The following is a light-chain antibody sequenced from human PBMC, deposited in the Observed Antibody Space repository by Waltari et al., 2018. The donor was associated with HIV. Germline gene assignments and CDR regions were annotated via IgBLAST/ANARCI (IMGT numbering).Light chain of an antibody. Sequence: EIVLTQSPATLSLSPGERATLSCRASQSVFTYLAWYQQKPGQAPRLLIYDASNGATGIPARFSASGSGTDFTLTISSLEPEDFAVYFCQQRTKWPTFGGGTKVEIK. CDR2: DAS. V-gene: IGKV3-11*01. CDR1: QSVFTY. CDR3: QQRTKWPT. J-gene: IGKJ4*01.